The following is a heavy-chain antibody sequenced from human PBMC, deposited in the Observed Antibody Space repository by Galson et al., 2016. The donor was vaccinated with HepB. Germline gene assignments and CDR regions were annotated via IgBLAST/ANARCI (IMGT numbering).Heavy chain of an antibody. CDR2: ISTGSGHT. CDR1: GFTFSDYY. CDR3: ASDCSSDCFTNIDY. V-gene: IGHV3-11*06. Sequence: SLRLSCAASGFTFSDYYMSWIRQAPGKGLEWISYISTGSGHTNYADSVKGRFTISRDNAKNSLYLQMNSLRAEDTAVYYCASDCSSDCFTNIDYWGQGTLVSVSS. J-gene: IGHJ4*02. D-gene: IGHD2-2*01.